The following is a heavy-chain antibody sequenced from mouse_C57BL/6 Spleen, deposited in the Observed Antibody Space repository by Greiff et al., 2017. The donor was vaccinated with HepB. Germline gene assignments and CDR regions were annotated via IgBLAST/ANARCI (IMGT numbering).Heavy chain of an antibody. CDR1: GFTFTDYY. Sequence: EVQLVDSGGGLVQPGGSLSLSCAASGFTFTDYYMSWVRQPPGKALEWLGFIRNKANGYTTEYSASVKGRFTISRDNSQSILYLQMNALRAEDSATYYCARYISRDYAMDYWGQGTSVTVSS. CDR3: ARYISRDYAMDY. V-gene: IGHV7-3*01. J-gene: IGHJ4*01. CDR2: IRNKANGYTT.